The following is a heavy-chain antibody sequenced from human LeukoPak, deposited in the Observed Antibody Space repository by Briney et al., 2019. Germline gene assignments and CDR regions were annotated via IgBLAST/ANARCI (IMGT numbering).Heavy chain of an antibody. CDR2: ISSGSFST. Sequence: GGSLRLACAASGFTFSSYSMNWVRQAPGKGLEWISYISSGSFSTYYADSVKGRFTVSRDNAKNSLYLQMHSLSDEDTAVYYCARARGGGNSVPLSDCWGQGTLVTVSS. CDR3: ARARGGGNSVPLSDC. V-gene: IGHV3-48*02. CDR1: GFTFSSYS. D-gene: IGHD4-23*01. J-gene: IGHJ4*02.